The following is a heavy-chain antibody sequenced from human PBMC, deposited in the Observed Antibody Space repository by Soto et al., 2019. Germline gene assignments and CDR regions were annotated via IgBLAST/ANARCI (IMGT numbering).Heavy chain of an antibody. V-gene: IGHV1-69*06. D-gene: IGHD6-13*01. CDR2: IIPIFGTA. CDR1: GGTFSSYA. Sequence: QVQLVQSGAEVKKPGSSVKVSCKASGGTFSSYAISWVRQAPGQGLEWMGGIIPIFGTANYAQKFQGRVTITADKSTSTAYMELSSLRAEATAVYYCASGRAGDTSHWSCYWGQGTLVTVSS. J-gene: IGHJ4*02. CDR3: ASGRAGDTSHWSCY.